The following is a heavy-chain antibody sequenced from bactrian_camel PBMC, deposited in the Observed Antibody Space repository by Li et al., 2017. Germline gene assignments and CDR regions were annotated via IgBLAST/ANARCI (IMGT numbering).Heavy chain of an antibody. CDR3: VADYDLTLCAGWVRLPFDY. Sequence: HVQLVESGGGSVQAGGSLRLSCVVSGDTYSTYCVGWFRLTPHGTAREGIASIWTGDGRTDYAASVKGRFTIARDAAKNTLYLRMNNLEPEDTAKYYCVADYDLTLCAGWVRLPFDYSGQGTQVTVS. CDR2: IWTGDGRT. J-gene: IGHJ4*01. CDR1: GDTYSTYC. D-gene: IGHD5*01. V-gene: IGHV3S68*01.